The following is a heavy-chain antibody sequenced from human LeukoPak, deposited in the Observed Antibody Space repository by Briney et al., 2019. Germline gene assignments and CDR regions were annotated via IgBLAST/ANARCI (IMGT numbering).Heavy chain of an antibody. CDR1: GFTFSNYA. CDR3: ARGPYYYDSSGYYLGY. CDR2: ISYDGSNK. J-gene: IGHJ4*02. Sequence: GGSLRLSCAASGFTFSNYAMHWVRRAPGKGLEWVAVISYDGSNKYYADSVKGRFTISRDNSKNTLYLQMNSLRAEDTAVYYCARGPYYYDSSGYYLGYWGQGTLVTVSS. D-gene: IGHD3-22*01. V-gene: IGHV3-30-3*01.